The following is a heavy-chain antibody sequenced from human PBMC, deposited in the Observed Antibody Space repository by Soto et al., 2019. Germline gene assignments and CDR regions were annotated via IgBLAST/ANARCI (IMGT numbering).Heavy chain of an antibody. CDR1: GFTFSTFG. Sequence: GGSLRLSCAASGFTFSTFGMNWVRQAPGKGLEWISYISSSSTTIFYGGSVEGRFTVSRDNAENSLYLQMNSLRDEDTAVYYCARDTGGAVIGLNWFDPWGHGTLVTVS. CDR2: ISSSSTTI. V-gene: IGHV3-48*02. J-gene: IGHJ5*02. D-gene: IGHD2-21*01. CDR3: ARDTGGAVIGLNWFDP.